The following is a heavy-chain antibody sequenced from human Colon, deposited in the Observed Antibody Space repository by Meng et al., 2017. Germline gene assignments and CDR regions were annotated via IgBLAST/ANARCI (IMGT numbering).Heavy chain of an antibody. Sequence: TSSGYYWAWIRQAPGKGLEWVGRSTNKANSYITEYAASVKGRFTISRDDSKDSLYLQMNSLKTEDTAVYYCARLKGNYGDWGQGTLVTVS. CDR3: ARLKGNYGD. J-gene: IGHJ4*02. V-gene: IGHV3-72*01. D-gene: IGHD4-17*01. CDR1: TSSGYY. CDR2: STNKANSYIT.